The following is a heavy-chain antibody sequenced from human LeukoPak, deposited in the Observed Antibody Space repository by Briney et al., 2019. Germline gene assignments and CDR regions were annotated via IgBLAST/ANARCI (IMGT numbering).Heavy chain of an antibody. V-gene: IGHV3-66*03. J-gene: IGHJ4*02. CDR1: GFTLRVND. CDR2: IYANGST. Sequence: PGGSLRLAWAASGFTLRVNDMAWVRQAAGKGLGWVSVIYANGSTYYPASVKGRFTLSRDNSKNTLYLQTHSPRVEDTAVYYSAKDIPNYEFDYWGQGTLVTVSS. CDR3: AKDIPNYEFDY. D-gene: IGHD3-3*01.